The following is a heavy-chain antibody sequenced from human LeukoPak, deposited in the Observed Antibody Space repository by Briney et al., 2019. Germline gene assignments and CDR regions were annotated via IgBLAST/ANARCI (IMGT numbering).Heavy chain of an antibody. Sequence: SETLSLTCVVYGGSFSGYYWSWIRQPPGKGLEWIGEINHSGSTNYNPSLKSRVTISVDTSKNQFSLKLSSVTAADTAVYYCARRSGSPLYFDYWGQGTLVTVSS. D-gene: IGHD1-26*01. V-gene: IGHV4-34*01. CDR1: GGSFSGYY. CDR2: INHSGST. J-gene: IGHJ4*02. CDR3: ARRSGSPLYFDY.